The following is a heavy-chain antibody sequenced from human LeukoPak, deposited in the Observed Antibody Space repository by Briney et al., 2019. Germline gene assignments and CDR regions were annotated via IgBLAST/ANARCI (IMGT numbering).Heavy chain of an antibody. CDR3: ARDRLGFFDY. CDR2: ISSSSSYI. CDR1: GFTFSSYS. V-gene: IGHV3-21*01. J-gene: IGHJ4*02. D-gene: IGHD3-9*01. Sequence: GGSLSLSCAASGFTFSSYSMNWVRQAPGKGLEWVSSISSSSSYINYADSVKGRFTISRDNAKNSLYLQMNSLRAEDTAVYYCARDRLGFFDYWGQGTLVTVSS.